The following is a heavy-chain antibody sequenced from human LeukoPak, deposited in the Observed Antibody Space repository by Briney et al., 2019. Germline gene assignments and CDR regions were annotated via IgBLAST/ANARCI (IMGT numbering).Heavy chain of an antibody. D-gene: IGHD6-13*01. Sequence: PGGSLRLSCAASGFTFSSYSMNWVRQAPGRGREWVSYISSSSSTIYYADSVKGRFTISRDNAKNSLYLQMNSLRAEDTAVYSCARDHPDYSSRGSGVDYWGQGTLVTVSS. V-gene: IGHV3-48*01. CDR1: GFTFSSYS. CDR3: ARDHPDYSSRGSGVDY. CDR2: ISSSSSTI. J-gene: IGHJ4*02.